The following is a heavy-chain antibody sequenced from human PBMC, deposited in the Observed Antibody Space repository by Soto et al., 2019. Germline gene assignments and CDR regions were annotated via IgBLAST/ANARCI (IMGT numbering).Heavy chain of an antibody. CDR2: MNHGSGDT. D-gene: IGHD3-16*01. V-gene: IGHV1-8*01. J-gene: IGHJ5*02. CDR1: GYSFTNND. CDR3: AVMSTFGSLNWFDP. Sequence: ASVKVSCKASGYSFTNNDVTWVRQATGQGLEWMGWMNHGSGDTGYAQKFQGRVTMTRDISIATAYMELSSLRSDDTAIYYCAVMSTFGSLNWFDPWGQGTLVTVSS.